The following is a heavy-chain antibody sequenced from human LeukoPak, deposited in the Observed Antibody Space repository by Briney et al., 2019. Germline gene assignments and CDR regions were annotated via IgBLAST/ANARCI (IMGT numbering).Heavy chain of an antibody. CDR1: GGSFSGYY. CDR3: ARDHGYSYGLYYYYGMDV. D-gene: IGHD5-18*01. Sequence: SETLSLTCAVYGGSFSGYYWSWIRQSPGKGLEWIGEINHSGSTNYNPSLKSRVTISVDKSKNQFSLKLSSVTAADTAVYYCARDHGYSYGLYYYYGMDVWGQGTTVTVSS. CDR2: INHSGST. J-gene: IGHJ6*02. V-gene: IGHV4-34*01.